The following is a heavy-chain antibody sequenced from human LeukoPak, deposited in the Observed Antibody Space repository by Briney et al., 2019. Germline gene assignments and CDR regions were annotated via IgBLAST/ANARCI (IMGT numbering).Heavy chain of an antibody. D-gene: IGHD4-17*01. V-gene: IGHV3-21*01. CDR1: GFTLNNAW. J-gene: IGHJ4*02. CDR2: ISSSSSYI. Sequence: GGSLRLSCAASGFTLNNAWMSWVRQAPGKGLEWVSSISSSSSYIYYADSVKGRFTISRDNAKNSLHLQMNSLRAEDTAVYYCARGAVTTDYWGQGTLVTVSS. CDR3: ARGAVTTDY.